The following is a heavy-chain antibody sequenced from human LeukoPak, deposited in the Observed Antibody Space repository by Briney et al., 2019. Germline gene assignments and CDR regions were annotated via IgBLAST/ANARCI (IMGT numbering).Heavy chain of an antibody. CDR1: GFTFSSYG. CDR3: ARLGYGDYWDY. CDR2: IWYDGSNK. Sequence: PGGSLRLSCAASGFTFSSYGMHWVRQAPGKGLEWVAVIWYDGSNKYYADSVKGRFTISRDNSKNTLYLQMNSLRAEDTAVYYCARLGYGDYWDYWGQGTLVTVSS. V-gene: IGHV3-33*01. D-gene: IGHD4-17*01. J-gene: IGHJ4*02.